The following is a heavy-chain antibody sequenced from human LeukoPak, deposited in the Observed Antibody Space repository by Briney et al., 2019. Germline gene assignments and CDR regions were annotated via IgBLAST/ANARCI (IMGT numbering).Heavy chain of an antibody. CDR2: IKQDGSEK. Sequence: GGPLRLSCAASGFTFSSYWMSWVRQAPGKGLEWVANIKQDGSEKYYVDSVKGRFTISRDNAKNSLYLQMNSLRAEDTAVYYCARDRRSTHYYYYYMDVWGKGTTVTVSS. CDR3: ARDRRSTHYYYYYMDV. V-gene: IGHV3-7*01. CDR1: GFTFSSYW. J-gene: IGHJ6*03. D-gene: IGHD1-26*01.